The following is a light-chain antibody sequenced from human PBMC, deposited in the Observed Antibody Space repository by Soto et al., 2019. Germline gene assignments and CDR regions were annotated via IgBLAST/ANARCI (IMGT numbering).Light chain of an antibody. CDR2: GAS. V-gene: IGKV3-20*01. Sequence: EIVLTQSPGTLSLSPGERATLSCRASQSVSSSYLAWYQQKPGQAPSLLIYGASRRATGIPDRFSGSGSGTDFTLTISRLEPEDFAVYYYQQYDSSPITFGQGTRLEIK. CDR3: QQYDSSPIT. CDR1: QSVSSSY. J-gene: IGKJ5*01.